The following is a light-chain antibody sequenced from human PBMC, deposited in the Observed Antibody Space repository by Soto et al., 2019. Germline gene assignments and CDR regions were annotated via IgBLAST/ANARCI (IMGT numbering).Light chain of an antibody. J-gene: IGLJ2*01. CDR2: SDN. Sequence: QLVLTQPPSASGTPGQRVTISCSGSSSNIGSNTVNWYQQLPGTAPKLLIYSDNQRPSGVPDRFSVSKSGTSVSLAISGLQSDDDSDYYCAAWDDSLNGLVFGGGTKVTVL. CDR1: SSNIGSNT. CDR3: AAWDDSLNGLV. V-gene: IGLV1-44*01.